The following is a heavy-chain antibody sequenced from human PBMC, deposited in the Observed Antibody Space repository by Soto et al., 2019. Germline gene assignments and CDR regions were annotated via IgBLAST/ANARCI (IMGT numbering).Heavy chain of an antibody. CDR2: INAGNGNT. V-gene: IGHV1-3*01. CDR1: GYTFTSYA. D-gene: IGHD4-17*01. J-gene: IGHJ5*02. CDR3: ARDLPHGTTVTTFDGWFDP. Sequence: QVQLVQSGAEVKKPGASVKVSCKASGYTFTSYAMHWVRQAPGQRLEWMGWINAGNGNTKYSQKFQGRVTITRDTSASTAYMELSSLRSEDTAVYYCARDLPHGTTVTTFDGWFDPWGQGTLVTVSS.